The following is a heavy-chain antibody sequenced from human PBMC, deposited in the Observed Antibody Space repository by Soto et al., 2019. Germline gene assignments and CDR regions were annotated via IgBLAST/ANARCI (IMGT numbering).Heavy chain of an antibody. CDR1: GGTFSSYA. V-gene: IGHV1-69*13. D-gene: IGHD3-22*01. Sequence: SVKVSCKASGGTFSSYAISWVRQAPGQGLEWMGGIIPIFGTANYAQKFQGRVTITADESTSTAYMELSSLRSEDTAVYYCARSKNYYDSSGYQTTYWYLDLWGRGTLVTVSS. CDR3: ARSKNYYDSSGYQTTYWYLDL. J-gene: IGHJ2*01. CDR2: IIPIFGTA.